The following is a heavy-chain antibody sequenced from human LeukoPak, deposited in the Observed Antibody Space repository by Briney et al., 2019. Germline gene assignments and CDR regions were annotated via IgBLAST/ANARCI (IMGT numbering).Heavy chain of an antibody. CDR3: ARDGYDFWSGPSYFDY. CDR1: GGTFSSYT. CDR2: IIPILGLA. V-gene: IGHV1-69*04. Sequence: SVKVSCKASGGTFSSYTISWVRQAPGQGREWMGRIIPILGLANYAQKFQGRVTITADKSTSTAYMELSSLRSEDTAVYYCARDGYDFWSGPSYFDYWGQGTLVTVSS. J-gene: IGHJ4*02. D-gene: IGHD3-3*01.